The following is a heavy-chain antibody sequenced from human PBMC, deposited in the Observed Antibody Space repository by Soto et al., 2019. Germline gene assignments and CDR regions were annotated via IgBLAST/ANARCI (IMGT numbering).Heavy chain of an antibody. CDR3: AKDLWEPPSYYYGSGSYYKYYYGMDV. V-gene: IGHV3-23*01. D-gene: IGHD3-10*01. CDR1: GFTFSSYA. CDR2: ISGSGGST. Sequence: PGGSLRLSCAASGFTFSSYAMSWVRQAPGKGLEWVSAISGSGGSTYYADSVKGRFTISRDNSKNTLYLQMNSLRAEDTAVYYCAKDLWEPPSYYYGSGSYYKYYYGMDVWGQGTTVTVSS. J-gene: IGHJ6*02.